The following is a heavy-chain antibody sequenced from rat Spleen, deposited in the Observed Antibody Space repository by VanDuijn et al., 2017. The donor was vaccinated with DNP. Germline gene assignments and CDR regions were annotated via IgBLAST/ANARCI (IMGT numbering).Heavy chain of an antibody. CDR3: ARGNDDYYPNWYFDF. D-gene: IGHD1-12*03. CDR2: INHSGYT. Sequence: EVQLRESGPGLVKPSQSLSLTCSVTGFSITSNYWAWIRKLPGNKMEWIGYINHSGYTGYNPSLKSRISITRDTSNNQFFLQLKSVTTEDTATYYCARGNDDYYPNWYFDFWGPGTMVTVSS. J-gene: IGHJ1*01. CDR1: GFSITSNY. V-gene: IGHV3-1*01.